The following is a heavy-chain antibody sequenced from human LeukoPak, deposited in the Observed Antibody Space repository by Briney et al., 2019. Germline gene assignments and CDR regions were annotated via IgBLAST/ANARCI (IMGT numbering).Heavy chain of an antibody. Sequence: GESLKISCKGSGYSFTSYWIGWVRQMPGKGLEWMGIIYPGDSDTRYSPSFQGRVTISADKSISTAYLQWSSLKASDTAMYYCALKSYITIFGVVTRGDAFDIWGQGTMVTVSS. J-gene: IGHJ3*02. V-gene: IGHV5-51*01. CDR1: GYSFTSYW. D-gene: IGHD3-3*01. CDR2: IYPGDSDT. CDR3: ALKSYITIFGVVTRGDAFDI.